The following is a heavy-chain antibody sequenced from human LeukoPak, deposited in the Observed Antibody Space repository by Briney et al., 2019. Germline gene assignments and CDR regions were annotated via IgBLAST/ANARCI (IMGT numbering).Heavy chain of an antibody. Sequence: SVKVSCKASGGTFSSYAISWVRQAPGQGLEWMGGIIPIFGTANYAQKFQGRVTITADKSTSTAYMELSSLRSEDTAVYYCATTLDDYGDYGTDYYYYMDVWGKGTTVTVSS. J-gene: IGHJ6*03. V-gene: IGHV1-69*06. CDR1: GGTFSSYA. CDR3: ATTLDDYGDYGTDYYYYMDV. D-gene: IGHD4-17*01. CDR2: IIPIFGTA.